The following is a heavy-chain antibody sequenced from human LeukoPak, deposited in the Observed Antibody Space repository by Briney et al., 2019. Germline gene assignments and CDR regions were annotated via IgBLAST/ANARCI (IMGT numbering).Heavy chain of an antibody. CDR3: TTDGNVLMVYAMDY. J-gene: IGHJ4*02. V-gene: IGHV3-23*01. D-gene: IGHD2-8*01. CDR1: GFTFNNNA. Sequence: PGGSLRLSCAASGFTFNNNAMSWVRQAPGKGLEWVSGISGSGYSTYYADSVKGRFTISRDNSKNTLYLQMNSLKTEDTAVYYCTTDGNVLMVYAMDYWGQGTLVTVSS. CDR2: ISGSGYST.